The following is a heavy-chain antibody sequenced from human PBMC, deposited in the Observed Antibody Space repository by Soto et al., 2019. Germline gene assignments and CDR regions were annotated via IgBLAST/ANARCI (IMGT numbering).Heavy chain of an antibody. V-gene: IGHV1-69*13. Sequence: GASVKVSCKASGGTFSSYAISWVRQAPGQGLEWMGGIIPIFGTANYAQKFQGRVTITADESTSTAYMELSSLRSEDTAVYYCACDKSKMLVAESWYYYYGMHVWGQGTTVTVSS. CDR2: IIPIFGTA. D-gene: IGHD2-15*01. J-gene: IGHJ6*02. CDR3: ACDKSKMLVAESWYYYYGMHV. CDR1: GGTFSSYA.